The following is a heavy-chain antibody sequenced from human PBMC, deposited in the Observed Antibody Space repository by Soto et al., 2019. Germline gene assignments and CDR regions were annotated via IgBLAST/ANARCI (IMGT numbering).Heavy chain of an antibody. CDR3: AKDRGGYSYGYSDYYFDY. J-gene: IGHJ4*02. D-gene: IGHD5-18*01. V-gene: IGHV3-33*06. Sequence: GGSLRLSCATSGFIFNHYGMHWVRQAPGKGLEWVAVIYNDGSNIIYADSVKGRFTTSRDNSKSTLYLQMNSLRAEDTAVYYCAKDRGGYSYGYSDYYFDYWGQGTLVTVSS. CDR2: IYNDGSNI. CDR1: GFIFNHYG.